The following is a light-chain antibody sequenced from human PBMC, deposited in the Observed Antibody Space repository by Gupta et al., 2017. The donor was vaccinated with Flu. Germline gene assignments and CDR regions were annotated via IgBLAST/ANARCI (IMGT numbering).Light chain of an antibody. CDR3: QAWDPPSVHVI. V-gene: IGLV3-21*02. Sequence: GETGRMTCGGAYIGGGSVHCYQQRPGQAPLLLVYFNVDRPSGTPERFSGSKSGNTATLTISRVEAGDEADYYCQAWDPPSVHVIFGGGTKVTVL. CDR1: YIGGGS. J-gene: IGLJ2*01. CDR2: FNV.